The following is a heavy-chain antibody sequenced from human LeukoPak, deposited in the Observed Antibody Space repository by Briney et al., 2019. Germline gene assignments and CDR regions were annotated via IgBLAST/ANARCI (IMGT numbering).Heavy chain of an antibody. CDR2: IYYEGST. CDR1: GGSINAYY. D-gene: IGHD3-10*02. V-gene: IGHV4-59*01. CDR3: ARTLFGEGHLGMDV. Sequence: KTSETLSLTCTVSGGSINAYYWNWIRQPPGKGLEWIGNIYYEGSTNYNPSLKSRVTISIDRSKNQFSLKLSSVTAADTAVYYCARTLFGEGHLGMDVWGQGTTVTVSS. J-gene: IGHJ6*02.